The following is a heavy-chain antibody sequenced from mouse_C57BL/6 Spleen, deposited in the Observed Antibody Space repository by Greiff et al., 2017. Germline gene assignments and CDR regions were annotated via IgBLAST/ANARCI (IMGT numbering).Heavy chain of an antibody. CDR2: IDPSDSYT. CDR1: GYTFTSYW. CDR3: ASRSYYYGSGYFDV. Sequence: QVHVKQPGAELVMPGASVKLSCKASGYTFTSYWMHWVKQRPGQGLEWIGEIDPSDSYTNYNQKFKGKSTLTVDKSSSTAYMQLSSLTSEDSAVYYCASRSYYYGSGYFDVWGTGTTVTVSS. D-gene: IGHD1-1*01. V-gene: IGHV1-69*01. J-gene: IGHJ1*03.